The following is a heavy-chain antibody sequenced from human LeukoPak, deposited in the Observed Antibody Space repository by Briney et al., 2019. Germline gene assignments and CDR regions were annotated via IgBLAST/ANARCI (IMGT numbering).Heavy chain of an antibody. CDR2: IYYSGST. CDR1: GGSISSSSYY. Sequence: SETLSLTCTVSGGSISSSSYYWGWIRQPPGKGLEWIGSIYYSGSTNYNPSLKSRVTISVDTSKNQFSLKLSSVTAADTAVYYCARDIGDSSSYSSSNWFDPWGQGTLVTVSS. J-gene: IGHJ5*02. D-gene: IGHD6-6*01. V-gene: IGHV4-39*07. CDR3: ARDIGDSSSYSSSNWFDP.